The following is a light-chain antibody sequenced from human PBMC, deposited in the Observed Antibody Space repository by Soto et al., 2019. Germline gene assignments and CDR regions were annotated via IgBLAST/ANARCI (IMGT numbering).Light chain of an antibody. Sequence: EIVLTQSPGTLSLSPGERATLSCRASQSVSSSYLAWYQQKPGQAPRLLIYEVSTRVSGVPDRFSGSGSGTDFTLEISRVETDDVGIYYCMQSTQLPPTFGQGHDWRL. CDR1: QSVSSSY. CDR2: EVS. V-gene: IGKV3D-20*02. CDR3: MQSTQLPPT. J-gene: IGKJ5*01.